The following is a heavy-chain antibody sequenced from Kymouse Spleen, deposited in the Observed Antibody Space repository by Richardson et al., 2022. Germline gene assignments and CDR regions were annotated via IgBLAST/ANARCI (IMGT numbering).Heavy chain of an antibody. CDR2: IRSKANSYAT. CDR1: GFTFSGSA. D-gene: IGHD1-26*01. CDR3: TIVGATFDY. V-gene: IGHV3-73*02. J-gene: IGHJ4*02. Sequence: EVQLVESGGGLVQPGGSLKLSCAASGFTFSGSAMHWVRQASGKGLEWVGRIRSKANSYATAYAASVKGRFTISRDDSKNTAYLQMNSLKTEDTAVYYCTIVGATFDYWGQGTLVTVSS.